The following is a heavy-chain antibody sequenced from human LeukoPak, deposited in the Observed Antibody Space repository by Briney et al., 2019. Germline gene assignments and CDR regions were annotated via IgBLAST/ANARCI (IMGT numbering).Heavy chain of an antibody. D-gene: IGHD2-2*02. Sequence: SGPTLVNATQTLTPTCTFYGFSLSTSGVGVGWIRQPPGKALECLALIFWDDDKRYSPSLKSRLTITKDTSKNQVVLAMTNMDPVDTATYYCAHRTIYDAYDLWGQGTMVTVSS. CDR1: GFSLSTSGVG. J-gene: IGHJ3*01. V-gene: IGHV2-5*02. CDR2: IFWDDDK. CDR3: AHRTIYDAYDL.